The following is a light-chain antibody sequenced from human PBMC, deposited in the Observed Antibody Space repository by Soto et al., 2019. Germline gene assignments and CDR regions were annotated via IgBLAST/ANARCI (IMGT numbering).Light chain of an antibody. CDR3: CSYAGSSTLYVV. CDR1: SSDVGSYNL. V-gene: IGLV2-23*01. CDR2: EGS. J-gene: IGLJ2*01. Sequence: QSALTQPASVSGSPGQSITISCTGTSSDVGSYNLVSWYQQHPGKAPKLMIYEGSKPPSGVSNRFSGSKSGNTASLTISGLQAEDEADYYCCSYAGSSTLYVVFGGGTKVTVL.